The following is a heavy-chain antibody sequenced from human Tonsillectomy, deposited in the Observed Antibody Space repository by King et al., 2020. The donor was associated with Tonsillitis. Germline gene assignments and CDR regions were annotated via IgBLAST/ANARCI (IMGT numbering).Heavy chain of an antibody. Sequence: VQLVESGGGVVQPGRSLRLSCAASGFTFSSYGMHWVRQAPGKGLEWVAVISYDGSNKYYADSVKGRFTISRDNSKNTLYLQMNSLRAADTAVYYCTKGPDYCDRIYYYGLDVWGQGTTVTVSS. D-gene: IGHD4-17*01. CDR2: ISYDGSNK. J-gene: IGHJ6*02. V-gene: IGHV3-30*18. CDR3: TKGPDYCDRIYYYGLDV. CDR1: GFTFSSYG.